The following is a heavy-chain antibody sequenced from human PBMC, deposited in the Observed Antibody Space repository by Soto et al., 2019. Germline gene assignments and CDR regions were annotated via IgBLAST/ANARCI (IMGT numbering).Heavy chain of an antibody. CDR2: IWYDGSNK. Sequence: GGSLRLSCAASGFTFSSYGMHWVRQAPGKGLEWVAVIWYDGSNKYYADSVKGRFTISRDNSKNTLYLQMNSLRAEDTAVYYCARELGSNYYYYGMDVWGQGTTVTVSS. J-gene: IGHJ6*02. D-gene: IGHD7-27*01. V-gene: IGHV3-33*01. CDR1: GFTFSSYG. CDR3: ARELGSNYYYYGMDV.